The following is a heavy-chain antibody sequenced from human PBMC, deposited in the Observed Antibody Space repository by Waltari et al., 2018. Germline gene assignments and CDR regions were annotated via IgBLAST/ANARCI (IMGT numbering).Heavy chain of an antibody. Sequence: QVQLVESGGGVVQPGRSLRLSCAVSGFDFSPSAMDWVRQAPGKGLEWVAVISFDGSTKYYGDSVKGRFIISRDNSKNTLFLQMSSLRPEDTAVYYCARDFLPRGYYLESWGQGTLVTVSS. CDR1: GFDFSPSA. CDR2: ISFDGSTK. D-gene: IGHD2-15*01. CDR3: ARDFLPRGYYLES. V-gene: IGHV3-30*04. J-gene: IGHJ4*02.